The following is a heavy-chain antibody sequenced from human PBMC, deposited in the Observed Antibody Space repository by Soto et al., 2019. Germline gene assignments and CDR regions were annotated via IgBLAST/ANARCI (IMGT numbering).Heavy chain of an antibody. D-gene: IGHD5-18*01. V-gene: IGHV1-69*02. Sequence: QVQLVQSGAEVKKPGSSVKVSCKASGGTFSSYTFSWVRQANGQGLEWMGRIIPMLGIANYAQKFQGRVTITADKSTSTAYMELSSLRSEDTAVYYCANRGYSYGFVIYWGQGTLVTVSS. CDR1: GGTFSSYT. J-gene: IGHJ4*02. CDR3: ANRGYSYGFVIY. CDR2: IIPMLGIA.